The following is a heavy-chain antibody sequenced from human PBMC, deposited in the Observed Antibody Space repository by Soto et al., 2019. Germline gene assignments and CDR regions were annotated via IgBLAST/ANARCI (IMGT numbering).Heavy chain of an antibody. J-gene: IGHJ4*02. Sequence: GASVKVSCKASGFTFTSSAVQWVRQARGQRLEWIGWIVVGSGNTNYAQKFQERVTITRDMSTSTAYMELSSLRSEDTAVYYCAADAYYYDSSGYYYFDYWGPGTMLTVYS. CDR1: GFTFTSSA. D-gene: IGHD3-22*01. V-gene: IGHV1-58*01. CDR3: AADAYYYDSSGYYYFDY. CDR2: IVVGSGNT.